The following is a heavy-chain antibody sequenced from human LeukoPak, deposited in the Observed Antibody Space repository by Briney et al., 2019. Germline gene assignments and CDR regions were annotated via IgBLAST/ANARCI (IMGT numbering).Heavy chain of an antibody. D-gene: IGHD1-1*01. V-gene: IGHV1-2*02. Sequence: ASVKVSCKASGYTFTGYYMHWVRQVPGQGLEWMGWINPNSGGTNYAQKFQGRVTMTRDTSISTAYMELSRLRSDDTAVYYCARDLVLTTGTIYYMDVWGKGTTVTVSS. CDR3: ARDLVLTTGTIYYMDV. CDR1: GYTFTGYY. J-gene: IGHJ6*03. CDR2: INPNSGGT.